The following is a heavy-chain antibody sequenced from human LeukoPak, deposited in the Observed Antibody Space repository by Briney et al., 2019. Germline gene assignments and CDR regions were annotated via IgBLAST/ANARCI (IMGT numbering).Heavy chain of an antibody. CDR2: IHYSGST. J-gene: IGHJ4*02. Sequence: SETLSLTCTVSGGSISSSSYYWAWIRQPPGKGLEWIGSIHYSGSTYYNPSLQSRVTISVDTSKNQFSLKLSSVTAEDTAVYYCTFNYDILTGYFTPFDYWGQGTLVTVSS. V-gene: IGHV4-39*07. CDR1: GGSISSSSYY. CDR3: TFNYDILTGYFTPFDY. D-gene: IGHD3-9*01.